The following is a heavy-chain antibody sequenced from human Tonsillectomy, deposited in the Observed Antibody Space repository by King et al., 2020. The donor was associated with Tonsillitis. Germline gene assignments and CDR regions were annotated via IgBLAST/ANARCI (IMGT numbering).Heavy chain of an antibody. CDR3: SRVWARALLEY. V-gene: IGHV3-15*01. CDR2: IKSITDGGTT. D-gene: IGHD5-24*01. J-gene: IGHJ4*01. Sequence: VQLVESGGGLVKPGESLRLSCAASGFPFNIAWMSWVRQVPGRGPEWVGRIKSITDGGTTIYAAVVEGRFTISRDDSKNTLSLQMNSLKPEDTAMYYCSRVWARALLEYCGPGTLVTVSS. CDR1: GFPFNIAW.